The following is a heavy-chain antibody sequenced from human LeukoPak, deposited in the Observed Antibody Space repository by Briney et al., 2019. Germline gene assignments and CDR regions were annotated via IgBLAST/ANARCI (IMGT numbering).Heavy chain of an antibody. J-gene: IGHJ4*02. CDR3: ARGWFGQLLQDY. D-gene: IGHD3-10*01. Sequence: ASVKVSCKASGYTFTSYDINWVRQATGQGPEWMGWMNANSGNTGYAQQFEGRVTMTRTTSTSTAYMELSSLRSDDTAVYYCARGWFGQLLQDYWGQGTLVTVSS. CDR1: GYTFTSYD. V-gene: IGHV1-8*01. CDR2: MNANSGNT.